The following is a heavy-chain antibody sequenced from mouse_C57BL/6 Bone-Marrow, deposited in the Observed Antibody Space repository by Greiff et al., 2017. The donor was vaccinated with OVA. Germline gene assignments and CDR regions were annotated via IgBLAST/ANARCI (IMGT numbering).Heavy chain of an antibody. Sequence: EVMLVESGGGLVQPKGSLKLSCAASGFSFNTYAMNWVRQAPGKGLEWVARIRSKSNNYATYYADSVKDRFTISRDDSESMLYLQMNNLKTEDTAMYYCVSQLDYFDYWGQGTTLTVSS. CDR1: GFSFNTYA. CDR3: VSQLDYFDY. J-gene: IGHJ2*01. D-gene: IGHD4-1*01. CDR2: IRSKSNNYAT. V-gene: IGHV10-1*01.